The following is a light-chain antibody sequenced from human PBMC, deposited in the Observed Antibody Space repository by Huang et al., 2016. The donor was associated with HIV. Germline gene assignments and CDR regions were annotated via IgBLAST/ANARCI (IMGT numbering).Light chain of an antibody. CDR1: QSVSSN. CDR3: QQYSNWPPWT. CDR2: GAS. Sequence: EIVMTQSPATLSVSPGERVTLSCRVSQSVSSNLAWYQQKPGQAPRLLIYGASTRATAIPARFSGSGSGTEFTLTISSLRSEDFAVYYCQQYSNWPPWTFGQGTKVESK. V-gene: IGKV3-15*01. J-gene: IGKJ1*01.